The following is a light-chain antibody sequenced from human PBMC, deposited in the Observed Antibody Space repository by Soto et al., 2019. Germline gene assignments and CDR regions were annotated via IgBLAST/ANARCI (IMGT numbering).Light chain of an antibody. J-gene: IGKJ4*01. CDR2: GAS. CDR1: QSVSSSY. V-gene: IGKV3-20*01. Sequence: IVLTQSPGTLSLSPWERATLSCRASQSVSSSYLARYQQKPGQAPRLLIYGASSRATGIPDRFSGSGSGTDFTLTISRLEPEDFAVYYCQQYGSSPGTFGGGTKVDIK. CDR3: QQYGSSPGT.